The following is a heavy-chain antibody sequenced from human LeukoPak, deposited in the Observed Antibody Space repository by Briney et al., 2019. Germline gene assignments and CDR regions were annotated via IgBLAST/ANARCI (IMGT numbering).Heavy chain of an antibody. CDR1: GFTFSSYA. CDR2: ISYDGSNK. V-gene: IGHV3-30-3*01. Sequence: GGSLRLSCAASGFTFSSYAMHWVRRAPGKGLEWVAVISYDGSNKYYADSVKGRFTISRDNSKNTLYLQMNSLRAEDTAVYYCARDYKRWLVQYGMDVWGQGTTVTVSS. J-gene: IGHJ6*02. CDR3: ARDYKRWLVQYGMDV. D-gene: IGHD6-19*01.